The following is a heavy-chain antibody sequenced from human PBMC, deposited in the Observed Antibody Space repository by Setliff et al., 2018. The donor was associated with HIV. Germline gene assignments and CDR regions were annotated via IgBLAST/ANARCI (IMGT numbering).Heavy chain of an antibody. J-gene: IGHJ5*02. V-gene: IGHV4-39*01. CDR3: ARAPVPGANWFDP. Sequence: SETLSLTCTVSGGSINSSSYYWGWIRQPPGKGPEWIGSIYYSGSTYYNPSLKSRVTISEDTSKNQISLKLISVTAADQGVYYCARAPVPGANWFDPWGLGTLVTVSS. CDR1: GGSINSSSYY. CDR2: IYYSGST.